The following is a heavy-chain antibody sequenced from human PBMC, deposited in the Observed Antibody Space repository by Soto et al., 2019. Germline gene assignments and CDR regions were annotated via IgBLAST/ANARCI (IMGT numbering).Heavy chain of an antibody. Sequence: QLRLQESGPGLVKPSETLSLTCTVSGGSISSSSYYWGWIRQPPGKGLEWIGSVYYSGSTYYNPSTPRRVRLSVETSRNQLSLKLSSVTAADTAVYYCARPLSGWSGDAFDIWGQGTMVTVSS. V-gene: IGHV4-39*01. CDR1: GGSISSSSYY. CDR2: VYYSGST. CDR3: ARPLSGWSGDAFDI. D-gene: IGHD6-13*01. J-gene: IGHJ3*02.